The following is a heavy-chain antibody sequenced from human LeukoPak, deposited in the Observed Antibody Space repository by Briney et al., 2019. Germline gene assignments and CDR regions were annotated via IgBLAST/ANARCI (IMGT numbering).Heavy chain of an antibody. V-gene: IGHV3-23*01. CDR3: ASGGTYFDY. Sequence: GGSLRLSCAVSGFTFSSYDMSWVRQAPGKGLEWVSAISGSGGSTYYADSVKGRFTISRDNSKNTLFLQMNSLRAEDTAVYYCASGGTYFDYWGQGTLVTVSS. CDR2: ISGSGGST. D-gene: IGHD1/OR15-1a*01. J-gene: IGHJ4*02. CDR1: GFTFSSYD.